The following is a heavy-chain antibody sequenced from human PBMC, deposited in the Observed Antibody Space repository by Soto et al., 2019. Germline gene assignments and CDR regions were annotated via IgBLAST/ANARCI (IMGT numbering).Heavy chain of an antibody. V-gene: IGHV1-69*13. D-gene: IGHD3-3*01. CDR1: GGTFSSYA. CDR3: ARDWSDGLEWLPHYGMDV. CDR2: IIPIFGTA. J-gene: IGHJ6*02. Sequence: VASVKVSCKASGGTFSSYAISWVRQAPGQGLEWMGGIIPIFGTANYAQKFQGRVTVTADESTSTAYMELSSLRSEDTAAYYCARDWSDGLEWLPHYGMDVWGQGTTVTVSS.